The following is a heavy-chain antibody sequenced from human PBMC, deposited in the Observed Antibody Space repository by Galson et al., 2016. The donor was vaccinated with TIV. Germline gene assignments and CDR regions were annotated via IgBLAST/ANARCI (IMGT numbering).Heavy chain of an antibody. V-gene: IGHV3-15*01. CDR3: TTTWPTIPTYYFNY. CDR1: GFTFNNAW. D-gene: IGHD5-24*01. CDR2: IKTKTDGGTA. J-gene: IGHJ4*02. Sequence: SLRLSCAASGFTFNNAWMNWVRQAPGKGLEWVGRIKTKTDGGTADYAAPVKGRFTVSRDDSKNTLYLQMNGLKSEDTAVYYCTTTWPTIPTYYFNYWGQGAPVTVSS.